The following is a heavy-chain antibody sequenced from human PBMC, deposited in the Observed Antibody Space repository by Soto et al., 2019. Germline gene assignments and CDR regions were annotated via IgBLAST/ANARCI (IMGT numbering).Heavy chain of an antibody. CDR2: INHSGST. CDR1: GGSFSGYY. D-gene: IGHD2-8*02. CDR3: ARDKITGLFDY. V-gene: IGHV4-34*01. Sequence: SETLSLTCAVYGGSFSGYYWTWIRQPPGTGLEWIGEINHSGSTNYNPSLKSRVTISVDTSKNQFSLKLTSVTASVTAVYYCARDKITGLFDYWGQGTLVTVSS. J-gene: IGHJ4*02.